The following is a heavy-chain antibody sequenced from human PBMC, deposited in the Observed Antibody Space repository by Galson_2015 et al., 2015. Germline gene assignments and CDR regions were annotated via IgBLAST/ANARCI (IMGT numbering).Heavy chain of an antibody. CDR2: IFYSGST. Sequence: WIRQHPGKGLEWVGYIFYSGSTYYNPSLKSRVTMSVDTSKNQFSLKLNSVTAADTAVYYCARDQVGATPMFDYWGRGTLVTVSS. J-gene: IGHJ4*02. V-gene: IGHV4-31*02. D-gene: IGHD1-26*01. CDR3: ARDQVGATPMFDY.